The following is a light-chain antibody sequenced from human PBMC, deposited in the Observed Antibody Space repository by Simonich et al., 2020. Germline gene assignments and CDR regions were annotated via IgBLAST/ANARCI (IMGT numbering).Light chain of an antibody. CDR2: DAS. CDR3: QQYGSSPPHT. V-gene: IGKV3D-20*01. Sequence: EIVLTQSPATLSLSPGERATLSCRPSQSVSSYLAWYQQKPGLAPRLLIYDASSSATGIPDRFSGSGSGTDFTLTISRLEPEDFAVYYCQQYGSSPPHTFGQGTKLEIK. CDR1: QSVSSY. J-gene: IGKJ2*01.